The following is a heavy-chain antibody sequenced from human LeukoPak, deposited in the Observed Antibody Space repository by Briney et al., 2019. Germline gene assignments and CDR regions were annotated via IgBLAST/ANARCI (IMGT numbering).Heavy chain of an antibody. J-gene: IGHJ4*02. CDR1: GYSFTSYW. CDR2: IDPSDSYT. Sequence: PGESLRISFKGSGYSFTSYWISWVRQMPGKGLEWMGRIDPSDSYTNYSPSFQGHVTISADKSISTAYLQWSSLKASDTAMYYCASIAVAGVTSFDYWGQGTLVTVSS. CDR3: ASIAVAGVTSFDY. V-gene: IGHV5-10-1*01. D-gene: IGHD6-19*01.